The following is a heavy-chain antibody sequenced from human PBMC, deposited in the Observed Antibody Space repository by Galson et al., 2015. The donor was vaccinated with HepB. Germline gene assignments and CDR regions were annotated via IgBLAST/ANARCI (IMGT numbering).Heavy chain of an antibody. V-gene: IGHV3-66*02. CDR1: GFTVGASY. D-gene: IGHD4-23*01. J-gene: IGHJ5*01. CDR2: IYDGGSI. Sequence: SLRLSCAASGFTVGASYMSWVRQAPGKGLEWVSVIYDGGSIYYADFAKGRFSISRDNSKNTLYLQMSGLRAEDTAVYYCARAGHYGGKGNWFDSWGQGTLATVSS. CDR3: ARAGHYGGKGNWFDS.